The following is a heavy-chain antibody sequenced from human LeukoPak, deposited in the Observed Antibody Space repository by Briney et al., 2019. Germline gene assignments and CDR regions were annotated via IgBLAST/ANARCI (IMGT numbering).Heavy chain of an antibody. D-gene: IGHD3-3*01. CDR1: GGSISSYY. J-gene: IGHJ6*03. CDR3: ASGGNDLWSGYYKTNYYYYYMDV. V-gene: IGHV4-4*07. Sequence: SETLSLTCTVSGGSISSYYWSWIRQPAGKGLEWIGRIYTSGSTNYNPSLKSRVTMSVDTSKNQFSLKLSSVTAADTAVYYCASGGNDLWSGYYKTNYYYYYMDVWGKGTTVTVSS. CDR2: IYTSGST.